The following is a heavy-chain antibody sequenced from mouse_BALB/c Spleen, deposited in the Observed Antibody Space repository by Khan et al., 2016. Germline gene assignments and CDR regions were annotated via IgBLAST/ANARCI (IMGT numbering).Heavy chain of an antibody. Sequence: EVQLQESGPGLVKPSQSLSLTCTVTGFSITSDYAWNWIRQFPGNKLEWMGYISYSGTTRYNPSLKSRISITRDTSKNQFFLQLNSVTTEDTATYYCVRSLFYYAMDYWGQVTSVTVSS. CDR3: VRSLFYYAMDY. J-gene: IGHJ4*01. CDR2: ISYSGTT. V-gene: IGHV3-2*02. CDR1: GFSITSDYA.